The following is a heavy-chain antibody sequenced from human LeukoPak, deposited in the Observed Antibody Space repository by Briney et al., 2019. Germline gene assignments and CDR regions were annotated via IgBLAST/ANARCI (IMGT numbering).Heavy chain of an antibody. D-gene: IGHD5-24*01. CDR3: ANLGPPGRDHYLES. CDR1: GFTFTTYW. CDR2: INQVGSSK. V-gene: IGHV3-7*01. Sequence: PGGSLRLSCAASGFTFTTYWMGWVRQAPGKGPEWVANINQVGSSKYFVDSVKGRFIISRDNAKNSLYLQMNSLRDEDTAVYYCANLGPPGRDHYLESWGQGTQVTVSS. J-gene: IGHJ4*02.